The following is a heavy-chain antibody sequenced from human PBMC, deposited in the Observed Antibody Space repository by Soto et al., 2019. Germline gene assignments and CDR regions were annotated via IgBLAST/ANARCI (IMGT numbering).Heavy chain of an antibody. CDR1: GGTFSRYA. D-gene: IGHD6-13*01. CDR2: IIPMFGTT. CDR3: ARASIHGSSWYFWFDP. J-gene: IGHJ5*01. V-gene: IGHV1-69*01. Sequence: QVQLVQSGAEVRKPGSSVKVSCKASGGTFSRYAINWVRQAPGQWLEWMGGIIPMFGTTNYAQKFKGRVTITADESTSKVYMELNTLRSEDAAVYYCARASIHGSSWYFWFDPWGQGTLVTVSS.